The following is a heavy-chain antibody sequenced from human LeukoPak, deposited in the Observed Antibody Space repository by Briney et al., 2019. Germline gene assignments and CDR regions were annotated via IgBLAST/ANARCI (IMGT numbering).Heavy chain of an antibody. CDR2: FDPEDGET. V-gene: IGHV1-24*01. D-gene: IGHD2-15*01. Sequence: GASVKVSCKVSGYTLTELSMHWVRQAPGKGLEWMGGFDPEDGETIYAQKFQGRVTMTEDTPTDTAYMELSSLRSEDTAVYYCATDRLYCSGGSCFRWFDPWGQGTLVTVSS. CDR3: ATDRLYCSGGSCFRWFDP. CDR1: GYTLTELS. J-gene: IGHJ5*02.